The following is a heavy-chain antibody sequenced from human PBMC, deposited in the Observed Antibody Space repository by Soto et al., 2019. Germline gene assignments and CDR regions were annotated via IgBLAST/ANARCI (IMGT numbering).Heavy chain of an antibody. J-gene: IGHJ6*02. D-gene: IGHD2-21*02. CDR1: GGSISSYY. V-gene: IGHV4-59*01. CDR3: ARGGVGDCVSRHYYDYGMDV. Sequence: QVQLQESGPGLVKPSETLSLTCTVSGGSISSYYWTWIRQPPGKGLEWIGYIYYSGSTNYSPSLKSRVARSVDSSKIRFSRKLSSVTAADTAVYYCARGGVGDCVSRHYYDYGMDVWGQGTTDTVSS. CDR2: IYYSGST.